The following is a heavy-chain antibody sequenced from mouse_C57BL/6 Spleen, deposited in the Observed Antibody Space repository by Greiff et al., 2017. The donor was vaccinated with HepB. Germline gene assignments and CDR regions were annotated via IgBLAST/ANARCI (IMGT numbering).Heavy chain of an antibody. CDR3: APWLRRDYYAMDY. J-gene: IGHJ4*01. D-gene: IGHD2-2*01. CDR1: GFTFSDYG. Sequence: EVNLVESGGGLVKPGGSLKLSCAASGFTFSDYGMHWVRQAPEKGLEWVAYISSGSSTIYYADTVKGRFTISRDNAKNTLFLQMTSLRSEDTAMYYCAPWLRRDYYAMDYWGQGTSVTVSS. CDR2: ISSGSSTI. V-gene: IGHV5-17*01.